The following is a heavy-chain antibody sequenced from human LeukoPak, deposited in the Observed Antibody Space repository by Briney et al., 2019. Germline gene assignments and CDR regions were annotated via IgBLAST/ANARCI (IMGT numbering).Heavy chain of an antibody. Sequence: ASVKVSCKASGYTFTSCYMHWVRQARGQGLEGMGIINSSGGSTTCAEKFEGRVTLTRNMSTSTVYMGLSSLRSEDTPVYYCAGVGIVYYFSYYTYVGGKGTTVTAPS. CDR2: INSSGGST. CDR3: AGVGIVYYFSYYTYV. V-gene: IGHV1-46*01. CDR1: GYTFTSCY. D-gene: IGHD1-26*01. J-gene: IGHJ6*03.